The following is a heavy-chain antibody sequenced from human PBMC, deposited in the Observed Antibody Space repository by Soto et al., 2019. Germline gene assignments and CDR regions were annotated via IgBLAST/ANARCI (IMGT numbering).Heavy chain of an antibody. CDR1: GFTFSRYA. V-gene: IGHV3-30-3*01. D-gene: IGHD5-18*01. CDR3: ARDPLWGTAMVLWYFDL. CDR2: ISYDGSNK. J-gene: IGHJ2*01. Sequence: QVQLVESGGGVVQPGRSLRLSCAASGFTFSRYAMHWVRQAPGKGLEWVAVISYDGSNKYYADSVKGRFTISRDNSKNTLYLQMNSLRAEDTAVYYCARDPLWGTAMVLWYFDLWGRGTLVTVSS.